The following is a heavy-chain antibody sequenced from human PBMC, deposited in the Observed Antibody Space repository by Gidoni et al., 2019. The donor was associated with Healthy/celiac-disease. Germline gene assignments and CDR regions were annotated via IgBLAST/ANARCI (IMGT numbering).Heavy chain of an antibody. CDR2: IIPIFGTA. Sequence: QVQLVQSGAAVKKPGSSVKVSCKASGGPFSSYAISWVRQAPGQGLEWMGGIIPIFGTANYAQKFQGRVTSTADKSTSTAYMELSSLRSEDTAVYYCARCNYDILTGYPNYYYYGMDVWGQGTTVTVSS. CDR3: ARCNYDILTGYPNYYYYGMDV. J-gene: IGHJ6*02. CDR1: GGPFSSYA. D-gene: IGHD3-9*01. V-gene: IGHV1-69*06.